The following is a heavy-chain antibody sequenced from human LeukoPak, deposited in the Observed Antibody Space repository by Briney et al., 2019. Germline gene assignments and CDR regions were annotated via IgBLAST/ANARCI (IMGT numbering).Heavy chain of an antibody. CDR3: AKSDIVGVVAATTLDY. J-gene: IGHJ4*02. D-gene: IGHD2-15*01. V-gene: IGHV3-74*01. CDR1: GFTFSSHL. Sequence: PGGSLRLSCVASGFTFSSHLMHWVRHVPGKGLVWVSRIDSDGSKTDYADSVKGRFTFSRDNARNTLYLQMNSLRAEDTAVYYCAKSDIVGVVAATTLDYWGQGTLVTVSS. CDR2: IDSDGSKT.